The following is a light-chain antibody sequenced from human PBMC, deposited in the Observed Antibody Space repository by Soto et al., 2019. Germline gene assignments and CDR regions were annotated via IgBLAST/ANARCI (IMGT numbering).Light chain of an antibody. CDR2: DTS. CDR3: QQYNNWPPVYP. V-gene: IGKV3D-15*01. J-gene: IGKJ2*01. CDR1: QSVGSK. Sequence: EIVMTQSPATLSVSPGEGATLSCRASQSVGSKVAWYQQRPGQAPRLLIYDTSTRATGIAARFSGSGSGTEFTLTISSLQSEDFAVYYCQQYNNWPPVYPFGQGTKLEIK.